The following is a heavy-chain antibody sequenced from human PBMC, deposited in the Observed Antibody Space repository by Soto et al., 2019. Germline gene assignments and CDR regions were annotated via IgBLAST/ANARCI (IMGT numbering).Heavy chain of an antibody. Sequence: SETLSLTCTVSGDSVISATYYWSWIRQPPGKGLEWLGYIYYGGGTTYNSSLKSRVTISTDTSRSQPSLQLTSATPADTAVYYCARVLPGIAAAYDAYDVWGQGTMVTVSS. V-gene: IGHV4-61*01. D-gene: IGHD6-13*01. J-gene: IGHJ3*01. CDR3: ARVLPGIAAAYDAYDV. CDR1: GDSVISATYY. CDR2: IYYGGGT.